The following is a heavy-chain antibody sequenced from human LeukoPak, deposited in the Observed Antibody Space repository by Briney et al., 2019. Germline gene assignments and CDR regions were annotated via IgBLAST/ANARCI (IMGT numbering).Heavy chain of an antibody. CDR2: IYSGGST. CDR3: ARDAKLHYCSGGSCQTYYYYYGMDV. D-gene: IGHD2-15*01. CDR1: GFTVSSNY. V-gene: IGHV3-53*01. J-gene: IGHJ6*02. Sequence: GGSLRLSCAASGFTVSSNYMSWVRQAPGKGLEWVSVIYSGGSTYYADSVKGRFTISRDNSKNTLYLQMNSLRAEDTAVYYCARDAKLHYCSGGSCQTYYYYYGMDVWGQGTTVTVSS.